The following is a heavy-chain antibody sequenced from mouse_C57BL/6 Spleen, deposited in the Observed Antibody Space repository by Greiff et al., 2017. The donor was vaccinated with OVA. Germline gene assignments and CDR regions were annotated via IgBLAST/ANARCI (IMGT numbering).Heavy chain of an antibody. J-gene: IGHJ1*03. CDR2: IWSGGST. Sequence: VKLVESGPGLVQPSQSLSITCTVSGFSLTSYGVHWVRQSPGQGLEWLGVIWSGGSTDYNAAFISRLSIREDNSKSQVFFKMNSLQADDTAIYYCARNPSTYFDVWGTETTVTVPS. CDR1: GFSLTSYG. V-gene: IGHV2-2*01. CDR3: ARNPSTYFDV.